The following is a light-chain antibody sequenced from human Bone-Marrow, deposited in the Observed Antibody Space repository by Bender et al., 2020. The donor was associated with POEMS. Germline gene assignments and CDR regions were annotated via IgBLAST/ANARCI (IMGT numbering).Light chain of an antibody. CDR3: SSYSISSTLV. CDR2: DVT. J-gene: IGLJ2*01. CDR1: NRDVGAYNY. V-gene: IGLV2-14*03. Sequence: QSALTQPASVSGSPRQSITISCTGTNRDVGAYNYVSWYQQHPGKAPRLLIYDVTDRPSGVSHRFSGSKSDNTASLTISGLQAGDDADYYCSSYSISSTLVFGGGTKLTVL.